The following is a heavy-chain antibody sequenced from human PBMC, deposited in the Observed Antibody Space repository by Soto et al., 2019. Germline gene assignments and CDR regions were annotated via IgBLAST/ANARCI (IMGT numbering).Heavy chain of an antibody. Sequence: SQTLSLPCAISGASVSSKSAACNWIRQSPSRGLEWLGRTYFRSKWYNDYAVSVKGRITINPDTSKNQFSLQLNSVTPEDTAVYYCGTFLSTTSPDVWGQGTTVTVSS. CDR1: GASVSSKSAA. D-gene: IGHD2-2*01. V-gene: IGHV6-1*01. J-gene: IGHJ6*02. CDR2: TYFRSKWYN. CDR3: GTFLSTTSPDV.